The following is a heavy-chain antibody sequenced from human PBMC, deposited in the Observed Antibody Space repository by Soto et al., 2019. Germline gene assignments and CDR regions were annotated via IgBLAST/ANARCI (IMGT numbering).Heavy chain of an antibody. CDR1: AGSIRSGDYY. CDR2: IDHSGSA. J-gene: IGHJ4*02. CDR3: ARELGTFHFDH. D-gene: IGHD7-27*01. Sequence: QVQLQESGPGLVKPSQTLSLTCTVSAGSIRSGDYYWTWIRQPPGKGLEWIGYIDHSGSAYYNPSLKSRATISIDTSHHPFSLKMTSVTAADTAVYYCARELGTFHFDHWGQGTLVTVSS. V-gene: IGHV4-30-4*01.